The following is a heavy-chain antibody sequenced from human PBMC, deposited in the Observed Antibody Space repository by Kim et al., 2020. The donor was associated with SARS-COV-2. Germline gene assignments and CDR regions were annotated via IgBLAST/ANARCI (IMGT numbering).Heavy chain of an antibody. J-gene: IGHJ4*02. CDR2: ST. V-gene: IGHV3-66*01. D-gene: IGHD1-1*01. Sequence: STYYADSVKGRFTISRDNSKNTLYLQMNSLRVEDTAVYYCVGERQMPTGYWGQGTLVTVSS. CDR3: VGERQMPTGY.